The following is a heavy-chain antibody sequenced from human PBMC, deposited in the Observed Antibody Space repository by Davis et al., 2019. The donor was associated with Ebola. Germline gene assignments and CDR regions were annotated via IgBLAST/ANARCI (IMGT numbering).Heavy chain of an antibody. CDR1: GFTFSSYA. J-gene: IGHJ4*02. D-gene: IGHD4-23*01. V-gene: IGHV3-23*01. CDR3: ARVGGGFSLVDC. CDR2: ISGSGGST. Sequence: PGGSLRLSCAASGFTFSSYAMSWVRQAPGKGLEWVSAISGSGGSTYYADSVKGRFTISRDNSKNTLYLQMNSLRAEDTAVYYCARVGGGFSLVDCWGQGTLVTVSS.